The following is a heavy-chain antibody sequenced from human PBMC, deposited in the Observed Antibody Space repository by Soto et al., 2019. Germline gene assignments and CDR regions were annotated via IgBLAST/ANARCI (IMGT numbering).Heavy chain of an antibody. J-gene: IGHJ4*02. Sequence: EVQLLDSGGGLVQPGGSLRLSCEASGFTFSNYAMNWVRQAPGKGMEWVSASSGSGTGTDYADSVKGRFTISRANSKNTLYLQMNSLRAEDTAVYYCAKVSLRSYYFDYWGQGTMVTVFS. CDR2: SSGSGTGT. V-gene: IGHV3-23*01. CDR3: AKVSLRSYYFDY. CDR1: GFTFSNYA.